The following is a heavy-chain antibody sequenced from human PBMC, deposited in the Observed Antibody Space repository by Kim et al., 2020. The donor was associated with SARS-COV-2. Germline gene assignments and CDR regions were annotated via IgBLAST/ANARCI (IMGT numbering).Heavy chain of an antibody. V-gene: IGHV3-48*02. J-gene: IGHJ4*02. CDR2: ISSSSSTI. Sequence: GGSLRLSCAASGFTFSSYSMNWVRQAPGKGLEWVSYISSSSSTIYYADSVKGRFTISRDNAKNSLYLQMNSLRDEDTAVYYCARDRGWLQYEYYFDYWGQGTLVTVSS. D-gene: IGHD5-12*01. CDR3: ARDRGWLQYEYYFDY. CDR1: GFTFSSYS.